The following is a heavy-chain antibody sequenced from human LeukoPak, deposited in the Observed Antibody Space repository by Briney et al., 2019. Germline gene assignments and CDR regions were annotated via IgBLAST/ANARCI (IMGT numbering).Heavy chain of an antibody. CDR1: GYTFTIYY. D-gene: IGHD3-22*01. CDR2: INPSGGST. V-gene: IGHV1-46*01. J-gene: IGHJ4*02. Sequence: GASVRVSYKASGYTFTIYYMHWVRQAPGQGREGMGIINPSGGSTSYTQKFQGRVTMTRDMSTSTVYMELSSLRSEDTAVYYCARAVKDGYYDSSGYYYYFDYWGQGTLVTVSS. CDR3: ARAVKDGYYDSSGYYYYFDY.